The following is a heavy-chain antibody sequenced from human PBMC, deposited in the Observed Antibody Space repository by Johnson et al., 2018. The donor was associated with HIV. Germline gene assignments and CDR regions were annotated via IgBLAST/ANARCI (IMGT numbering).Heavy chain of an antibody. V-gene: IGHV3-33*08. CDR2: IWHDGRDV. CDR3: VRQYELYGYAFDL. Sequence: VQLVESGGGVVRPGGSLRLSCATSGFTFDDYGMHWVRQAPGKGLEWVAFIWHDGRDVYYADSVKGRFTVSRDNSKNAVYLQMNSLGAEDTAVYYCVRQYELYGYAFDLWGQGTVVTVSS. D-gene: IGHD5-18*01. CDR1: GFTFDDYG. J-gene: IGHJ3*01.